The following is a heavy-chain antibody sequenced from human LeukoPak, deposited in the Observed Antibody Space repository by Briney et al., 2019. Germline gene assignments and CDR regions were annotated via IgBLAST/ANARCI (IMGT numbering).Heavy chain of an antibody. V-gene: IGHV4-59*12. CDR3: AREAGYYGSGSKDWFDP. J-gene: IGHJ5*02. Sequence: SETLSLTCTVSGGSIRSYYWSWIRPPPGKGLEWIGYIYYSGSTNYNPSLKSRVTISVDTSKNQFSLKLSSVTAADTAGYYCAREAGYYGSGSKDWFDPWGQGTLVTVSS. CDR1: GGSIRSYY. D-gene: IGHD3-10*01. CDR2: IYYSGST.